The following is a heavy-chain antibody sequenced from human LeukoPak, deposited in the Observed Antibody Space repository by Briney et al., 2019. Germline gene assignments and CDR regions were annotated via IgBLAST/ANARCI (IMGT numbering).Heavy chain of an antibody. CDR2: IYHSGST. J-gene: IGHJ4*02. CDR1: GGSISSSNW. D-gene: IGHD3-22*01. V-gene: IGHV4-4*02. Sequence: SGTPSLTCAVSGGSISSSNWWSWVRQPPGKGLEWIGEIYHSGSTNYNPSLKSRVTISVDKSKNQFSLKLSSVTAADTAVYYCATRNYYDSSGYYYADYWGQGTLVTVSS. CDR3: ATRNYYDSSGYYYADY.